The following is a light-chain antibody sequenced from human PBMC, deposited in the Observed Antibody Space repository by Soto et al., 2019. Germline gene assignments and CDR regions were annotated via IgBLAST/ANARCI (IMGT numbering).Light chain of an antibody. J-gene: IGKJ1*01. CDR3: QQYNTYQWT. CDR2: KAS. V-gene: IGKV1-5*03. CDR1: QSISSW. Sequence: DIQMTQSPSTLSASVGDRVTITCRASQSISSWLAWYQQRPGKAPNLLIYKASSLESGVPSSFNGSGSETEFTLTISSLQPDDFATYYCQQYNTYQWTFGQGTKVDIK.